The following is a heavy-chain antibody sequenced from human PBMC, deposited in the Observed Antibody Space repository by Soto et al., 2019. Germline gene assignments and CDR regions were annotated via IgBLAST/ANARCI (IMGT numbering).Heavy chain of an antibody. CDR3: AHSLGSGSQSYYYYMDV. CDR2: IYWDDDK. D-gene: IGHD3-10*02. J-gene: IGHJ6*03. CDR1: GFSLSTSGVG. V-gene: IGHV2-5*02. Sequence: SGPTLVNPPQTLTLTCTFSGFSLSTSGVGVGWIRQPPGKALEWLALIYWDDDKRYSPSLKSRLTITKYTSKNQVVLTMTNMDPVDTATYYCAHSLGSGSQSYYYYMDVWGKGTTVTVSS.